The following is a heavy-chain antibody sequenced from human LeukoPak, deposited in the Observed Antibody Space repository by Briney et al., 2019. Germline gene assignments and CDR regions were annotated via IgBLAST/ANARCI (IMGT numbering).Heavy chain of an antibody. CDR3: AKWGDSDGLTGYYDSDC. J-gene: IGHJ4*02. D-gene: IGHD3-9*01. CDR2: ITGRGGNK. Sequence: GASLRLSCAVSGFTLSNYDMRWVRQAAGEGGEWVSAITGRGGNKLYGDSGKGHFTISRDNSKTTLYLQTNSLGVDDTAVYYCAKWGDSDGLTGYYDSDCWGQGTLVTVSS. V-gene: IGHV3-23*01. CDR1: GFTLSNYD.